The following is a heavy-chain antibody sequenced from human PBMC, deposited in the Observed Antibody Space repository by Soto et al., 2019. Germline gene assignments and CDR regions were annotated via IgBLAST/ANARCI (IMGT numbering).Heavy chain of an antibody. Sequence: QVQLQGSGPRLVKPSQTLSLTCSVSGASISSGADFWTWIRHHPGKGLEWIGYIYYSVSTDYTYPHPSLQSLVTISVDTSNNLFSLRLTSVTAADTATYYCARDKGPDTYAQTRIRDSSSAMDVWGQGTTVILSS. V-gene: IGHV4-31*01. CDR2: IYYSVST. CDR1: GASISSGADF. D-gene: IGHD5-18*01. CDR3: ARDKGPDTYAQTRIRDSSSAMDV. J-gene: IGHJ6*02.